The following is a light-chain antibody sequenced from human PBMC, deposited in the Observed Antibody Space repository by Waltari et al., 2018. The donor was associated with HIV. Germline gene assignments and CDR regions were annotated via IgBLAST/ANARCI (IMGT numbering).Light chain of an antibody. CDR2: EFT. Sequence: QSALTQPASVSASPGQSITISCTGSSLDIGAAKYISWYQQHPGKAPRLIIYEFTKRPSSVSNRFSGSKSANTASLTIFGLQTEDEADYYRSSFVTSTLELTFGGGTKLTVL. CDR1: SLDIGAAKY. V-gene: IGLV2-14*01. CDR3: SSFVTSTLELT. J-gene: IGLJ2*01.